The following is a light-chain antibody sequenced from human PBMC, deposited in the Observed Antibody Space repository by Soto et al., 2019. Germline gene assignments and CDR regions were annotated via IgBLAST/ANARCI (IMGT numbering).Light chain of an antibody. J-gene: IGKJ1*01. CDR2: ATS. CDR3: HQYNSYPWT. CDR1: KGINNY. Sequence: DIQMTQSPPSLSASVGDRVSITCRARKGINNYLAWFQQQPGKAPKPLIYATSTLHSGVPSRFTGSGSGTEFTLTITSLQPEDFVPYYCHQYNSYPWTFGQGTKVEVK. V-gene: IGKV1-16*01.